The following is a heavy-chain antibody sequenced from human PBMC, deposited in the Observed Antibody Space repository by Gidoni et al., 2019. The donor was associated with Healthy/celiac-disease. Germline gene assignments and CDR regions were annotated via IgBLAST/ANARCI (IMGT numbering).Heavy chain of an antibody. CDR3: AREKGKPGIAAAGTLLYYYYGMDV. D-gene: IGHD6-13*01. J-gene: IGHJ6*02. CDR1: GGTFSSYA. Sequence: QVQLVQSGAEVKKPGSSVKVSCKASGGTFSSYAISWVRQAPGQGLEWMGGIIPIFGTANYAQKFQGRVTITADESTSTAYMELSSLRSEDTAVYYCAREKGKPGIAAAGTLLYYYYGMDVWGQGTTVTVSS. CDR2: IIPIFGTA. V-gene: IGHV1-69*01.